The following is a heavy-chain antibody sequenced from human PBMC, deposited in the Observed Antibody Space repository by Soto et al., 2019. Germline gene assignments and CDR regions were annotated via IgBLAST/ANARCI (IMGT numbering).Heavy chain of an antibody. D-gene: IGHD2-15*01. CDR3: VRTSLVVAAATREDY. V-gene: IGHV3-74*01. J-gene: IGHJ4*02. Sequence: EVQLVESGGGLVQPGGSLRLSCAASGFTFSSYWMHWVRQAPGKGLGWVSGINSDGSSTSYADSVKGRFTISRDNAKNTLYLQMNSLRAEDTAVYYCVRTSLVVAAATREDYWGQGTLVTVSS. CDR1: GFTFSSYW. CDR2: INSDGSST.